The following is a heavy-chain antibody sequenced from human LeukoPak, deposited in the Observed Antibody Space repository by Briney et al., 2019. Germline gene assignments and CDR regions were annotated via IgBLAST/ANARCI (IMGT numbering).Heavy chain of an antibody. CDR2: ISSSSSYI. Sequence: GGSLRLSCAASGFTFSSYGMHWVRQAPGKGLEWVSSISSSSSYIYYADSVKGRFTISRDNAKKSLYLQMNSLRVEDTAVYYCARAYSERYGLGYYYMDVWGKGTTVTVSS. D-gene: IGHD1-26*01. CDR3: ARAYSERYGLGYYYMDV. CDR1: GFTFSSYG. J-gene: IGHJ6*03. V-gene: IGHV3-21*01.